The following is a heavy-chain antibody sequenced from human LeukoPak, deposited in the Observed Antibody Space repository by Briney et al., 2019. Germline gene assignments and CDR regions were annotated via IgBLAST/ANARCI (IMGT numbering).Heavy chain of an antibody. Sequence: SGPTLVKPTQTLTLTCTFSGFSLSTSGVGVGWIRQPPGKALEWLAILYWDDDKRYSPSLKSRLTITKDISKNQVVLTVTNVDPVDTATYCCAYSPDSSGYFYFEHWGQGALVTVSS. V-gene: IGHV2-5*02. CDR2: LYWDDDK. J-gene: IGHJ4*02. D-gene: IGHD3-22*01. CDR3: AYSPDSSGYFYFEH. CDR1: GFSLSTSGVG.